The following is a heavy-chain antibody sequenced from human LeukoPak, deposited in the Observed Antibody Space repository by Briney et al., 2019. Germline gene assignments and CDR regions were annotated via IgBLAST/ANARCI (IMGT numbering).Heavy chain of an antibody. CDR1: GFTFSDYY. CDR2: ISSSGGST. D-gene: IGHD1-26*01. J-gene: IGHJ4*02. CDR3: VKERSGGFFDY. V-gene: IGHV3-64D*09. Sequence: GGSLRLSCEASGFTFSDYYMSWVRQAPGKGLEYVSAISSSGGSTYYADLVKGRFTISRDNSKNTLYLQMSSLRPEDTAVYFCVKERSGGFFDYWGQGTLVTVSS.